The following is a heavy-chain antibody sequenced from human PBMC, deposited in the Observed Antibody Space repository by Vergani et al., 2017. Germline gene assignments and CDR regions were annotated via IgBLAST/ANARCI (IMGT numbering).Heavy chain of an antibody. V-gene: IGHV4-34*01. CDR2: IYYSGST. J-gene: IGHJ5*02. CDR1: GGSFSGYY. CDR3: ARSGYSYGENWFDP. D-gene: IGHD5-18*01. Sequence: QVQLQQWGAGLLKPSETLSLTCAVYGGSFSGYYWSWIRQHPGKGLEWIGYIYYSGSTYYNPSLKSRVTISVDTSKNQFSLKLSSVTAADTAVYYCARSGYSYGENWFDPWGQGTLVTVSS.